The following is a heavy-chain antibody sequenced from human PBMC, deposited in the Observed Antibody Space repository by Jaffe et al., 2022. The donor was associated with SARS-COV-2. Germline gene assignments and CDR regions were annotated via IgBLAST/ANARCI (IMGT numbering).Heavy chain of an antibody. J-gene: IGHJ4*02. CDR1: GGSFSGYY. CDR3: ARGGDGYSSDY. CDR2: INHSGST. Sequence: QVQLQQWGAGLLKPSETLSLTCAVYGGSFSGYYWSWIRQPPGKGLEWIGEINHSGSTNYNPSLKSRVTISVDTSKNQFSLKLSSVTAADTAVYYCARGGDGYSSDYWGQGTLVTVSS. V-gene: IGHV4-34*01. D-gene: IGHD5-18*01.